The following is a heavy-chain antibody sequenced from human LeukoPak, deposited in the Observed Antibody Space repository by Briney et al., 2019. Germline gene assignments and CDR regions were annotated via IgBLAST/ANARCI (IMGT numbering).Heavy chain of an antibody. CDR1: GYTFTSYD. Sequence: ASVKVSCKASGYTFTSYDINWVRQATGQGLEWMGWMNPNSGNTGYAQKFQGRVTITRNTSISTAYMELSSLRSEDTAVYYCARGADSLSFYYMDVWGKGTTVTVSS. CDR3: ARGADSLSFYYMDV. J-gene: IGHJ6*03. CDR2: MNPNSGNT. D-gene: IGHD6-6*01. V-gene: IGHV1-8*03.